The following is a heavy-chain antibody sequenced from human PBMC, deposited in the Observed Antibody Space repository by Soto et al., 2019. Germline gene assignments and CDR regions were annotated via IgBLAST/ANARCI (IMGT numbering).Heavy chain of an antibody. V-gene: IGHV3-15*07. Sequence: GGSLRLSCAASGFTFSNAWMNWVRQAPGKGLEWVGRIKSKTDGGTTDYAAPVKGRFTISRDDSKNTLYLQMNSLKTEDTAVYYCTTDLDGSGYGMDVWGQGTTVTVSS. CDR2: IKSKTDGGTT. J-gene: IGHJ6*02. D-gene: IGHD3-10*01. CDR3: TTDLDGSGYGMDV. CDR1: GFTFSNAW.